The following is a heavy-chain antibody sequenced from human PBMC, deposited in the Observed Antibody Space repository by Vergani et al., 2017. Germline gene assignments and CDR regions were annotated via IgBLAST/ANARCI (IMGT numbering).Heavy chain of an antibody. D-gene: IGHD2-8*02. J-gene: IGHJ6*03. CDR2: ISYDGTNK. CDR3: ARDRGDWRYSRYFYNYYMDV. CDR1: GGSFSTGG. Sequence: QVQLQESGPGLVKPSQTLSLTCTVSGGSFSTGGQSWTWLRQSAGKGLEWVALISYDGTNKYYTNSVRGRFTISRANSKSTLFLQMNSLRVEDMAVYYCARDRGDWRYSRYFYNYYMDVWGKGTTVTVSS. V-gene: IGHV3-30*19.